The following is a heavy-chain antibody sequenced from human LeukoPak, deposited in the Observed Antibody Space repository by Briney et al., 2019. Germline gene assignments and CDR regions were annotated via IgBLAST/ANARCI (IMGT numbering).Heavy chain of an antibody. CDR2: IKSKTDGGTT. CDR1: GFTFSNAW. D-gene: IGHD3-16*01. V-gene: IGHV3-15*01. CDR3: TTLYEVFYYYYYYMDV. Sequence: PGGSLRLSCAASGFTFSNAWMSWVRQAPGKGLEWVGRIKSKTDGGTTDYAAPVKGRFTISRDDSKDTLYLQMNSLKTEDTAVYYCTTLYEVFYYYYYYMDVWGKGTTVTVSS. J-gene: IGHJ6*03.